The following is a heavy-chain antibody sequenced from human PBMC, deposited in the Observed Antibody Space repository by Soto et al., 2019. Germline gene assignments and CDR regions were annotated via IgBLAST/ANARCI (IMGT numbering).Heavy chain of an antibody. CDR1: VGSFRGYF. Sequence: PSETLSLTCSVSVGSFRGYFWRWIRQSPDKGLEWIGEINDSGSTYYNPSFKSRLTISVDTSKSQISLTLTSVTAADSAVYYCQGGDFWGEGTRVTV. D-gene: IGHD3-16*01. CDR2: INDSGST. CDR3: QGGDF. J-gene: IGHJ4*02. V-gene: IGHV4-34*01.